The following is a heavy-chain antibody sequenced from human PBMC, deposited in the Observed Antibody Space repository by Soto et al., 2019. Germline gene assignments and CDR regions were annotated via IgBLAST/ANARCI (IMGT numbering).Heavy chain of an antibody. CDR3: AKSIAAAGYYYYYGMDV. CDR2: VSGSGGTT. CDR1: GFTFRSYA. J-gene: IGHJ6*02. V-gene: IGHV3-23*01. Sequence: GGSLRLSCAASGFTFRSYAMSWVRQAPGKGLEWISAVSGSGGTTYYADSVKGRFTSTRDNSKNTVYLKMNSLRAEDTAVYYCAKSIAAAGYYYYYGMDVWGQGTTVTVSS. D-gene: IGHD6-13*01.